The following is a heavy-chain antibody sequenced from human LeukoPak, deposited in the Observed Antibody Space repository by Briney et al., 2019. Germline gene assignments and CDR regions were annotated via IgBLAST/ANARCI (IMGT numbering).Heavy chain of an antibody. CDR2: ISYDGSNK. CDR3: ARVRPRALFMDV. CDR1: GFTFSSYA. V-gene: IGHV3-30*04. D-gene: IGHD3-10*01. J-gene: IGHJ6*03. Sequence: GGSLRLSCAASGFTFSSYAMHWVRQAPGKGLEWVAVISYDGSNKYYADSVKGRFTISRDNSKNTLYLQMNSLRAEDTAVYYCARVRPRALFMDVWGKGTTVTISS.